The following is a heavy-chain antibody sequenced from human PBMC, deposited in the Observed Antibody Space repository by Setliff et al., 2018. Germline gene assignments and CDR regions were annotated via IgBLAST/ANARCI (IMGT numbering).Heavy chain of an antibody. CDR1: GGSISTYY. D-gene: IGHD3-10*01. Sequence: PSETLSLTCTVSGGSISTYYWNWIRQSPGKGLEWIAYIYYSGSTYYNPSLKSRVTISVDTSKNQFSLKLTSVTAADTAVYYFARVWGFGEWDAFDIWGQGTMVTVSS. CDR2: IYYSGST. J-gene: IGHJ3*02. V-gene: IGHV4-59*01. CDR3: ARVWGFGEWDAFDI.